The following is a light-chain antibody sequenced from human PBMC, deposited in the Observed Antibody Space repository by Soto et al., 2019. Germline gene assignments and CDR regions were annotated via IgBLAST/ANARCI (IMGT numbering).Light chain of an antibody. CDR3: SSYTSSSTLNVV. Sequence: QSALTQPASVSGSPGQSITISCTGTSSDVGGYNYVSWYQQHPGKAPKLMIYDVSNRPSGVSNRFSGSKSGNTASLIISGLQAEDEADYYCSSYTSSSTLNVVFGGGTQLTVL. V-gene: IGLV2-14*01. J-gene: IGLJ2*01. CDR1: SSDVGGYNY. CDR2: DVS.